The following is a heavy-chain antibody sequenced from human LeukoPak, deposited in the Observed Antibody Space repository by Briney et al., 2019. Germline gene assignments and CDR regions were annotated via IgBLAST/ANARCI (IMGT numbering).Heavy chain of an antibody. D-gene: IGHD3-10*01. V-gene: IGHV3-7*01. CDR3: ARGRRELLWFGELSSFYYYYYMDV. CDR2: IKQDGSEK. J-gene: IGHJ6*03. Sequence: GGSLRLSCAASGFTFSSYWMSWVRQAPGKGLEWVANIKQDGSEKYYVDSVKGRFTISRDNAKNSLYLQMNSLRAEDTAVHYCARGRRELLWFGELSSFYYYYYMDVWGKGTTVTVSS. CDR1: GFTFSSYW.